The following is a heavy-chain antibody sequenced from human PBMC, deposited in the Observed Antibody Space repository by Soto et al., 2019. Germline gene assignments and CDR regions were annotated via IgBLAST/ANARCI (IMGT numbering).Heavy chain of an antibody. D-gene: IGHD4-4*01. CDR1: AGSISSGTYY. Sequence: SETLPLTCTVSAGSISSGTYYWNWIRQHPGKGLEWIGYMYYSGTTYYNPSLQSRVTISGDTSKSQFSLKLSSVTVADTAVYYCARGNDFRTGWFDPWGQGIMVTVSS. CDR3: ARGNDFRTGWFDP. V-gene: IGHV4-31*03. J-gene: IGHJ5*02. CDR2: MYYSGTT.